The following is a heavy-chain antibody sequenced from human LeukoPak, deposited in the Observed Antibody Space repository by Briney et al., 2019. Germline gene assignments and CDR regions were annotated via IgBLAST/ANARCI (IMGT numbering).Heavy chain of an antibody. Sequence: GGSLRLSCAASGFTFTTYWMGWVRQIPGKGLMWVSRIESNGLTLYADSVRDRFTISRDNGKNTIYLQMNSLRVDDTAIYYCAKAATYFYGSVTYDWFESWGQGTLVTVSS. CDR2: IESNGLT. V-gene: IGHV3-74*01. J-gene: IGHJ5*01. CDR3: AKAATYFYGSVTYDWFES. CDR1: GFTFTTYW. D-gene: IGHD3-10*01.